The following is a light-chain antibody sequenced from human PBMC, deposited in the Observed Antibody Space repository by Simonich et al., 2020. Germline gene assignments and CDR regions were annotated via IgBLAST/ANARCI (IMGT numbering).Light chain of an antibody. V-gene: IGLV2-14*01. Sequence: QSSLTQPASVSGSPGQSITISCTGTSSDVCGYNYVSWYKQHPVKAPKLMIYDVSKRPSGVSTRFSGSKSGNTASLTISGLQAEDEADYYCSSYTSSSTWVFGGGTKLTVL. CDR1: SSDVCGYNY. CDR2: DVS. CDR3: SSYTSSSTWV. J-gene: IGLJ3*02.